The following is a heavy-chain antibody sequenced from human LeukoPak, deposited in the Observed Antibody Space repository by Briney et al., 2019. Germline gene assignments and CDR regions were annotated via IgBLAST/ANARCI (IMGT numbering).Heavy chain of an antibody. CDR3: ARHRGYCSSSSCHPFDY. D-gene: IGHD2-15*01. Sequence: SETLSLTCSVSGGSISNSSYYWGWIRQPPGKGLEWVGSIYYTGLAYYNPSLESRVTMSGDTSKNQFSLKLTSMTAADTAVYYGARHRGYCSSSSCHPFDYWGQGTLVTVSS. J-gene: IGHJ4*02. V-gene: IGHV4-39*01. CDR2: IYYTGLA. CDR1: GGSISNSSYY.